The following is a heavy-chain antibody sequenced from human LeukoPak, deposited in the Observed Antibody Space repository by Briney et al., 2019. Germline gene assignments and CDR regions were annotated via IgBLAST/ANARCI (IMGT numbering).Heavy chain of an antibody. J-gene: IGHJ4*02. CDR1: GYTFTSYD. V-gene: IGHV1-8*01. CDR2: MNPNSGNT. CDR3: ARDDHYYDSSGYYYDFDY. Sequence: GASVKVSCKASGYTFTSYDINRVRQATGQGLEWMGWMNPNSGNTGYAQKFQGRVTMTRDTSISTAYMELSRLRSDDTAVYYCARDDHYYDSSGYYYDFDYWGQGTLVTVSS. D-gene: IGHD3-22*01.